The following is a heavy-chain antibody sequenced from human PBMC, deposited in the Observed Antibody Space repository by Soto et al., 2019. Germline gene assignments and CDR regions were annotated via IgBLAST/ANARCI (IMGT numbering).Heavy chain of an antibody. J-gene: IGHJ6*02. V-gene: IGHV4-39*01. D-gene: IGHD3-10*01. CDR2: IYYSGRT. CDR1: GDSISSRSSY. Sequence: SETLSLTCTVSGDSISSRSSYCGWIPQPTWKGLDWIVSIYYSGRTYSNPSLKSRVTISVDTSKNQFSLKLSSVTAADTAVYYCARHQDYYGSGSYLGSYYYYYGMDVWGQGTTVT. CDR3: ARHQDYYGSGSYLGSYYYYYGMDV.